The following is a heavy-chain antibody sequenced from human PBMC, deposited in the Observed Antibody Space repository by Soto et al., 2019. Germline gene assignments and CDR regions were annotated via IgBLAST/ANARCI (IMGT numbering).Heavy chain of an antibody. V-gene: IGHV4-61*01. CDR3: ARAWTDLYFDY. D-gene: IGHD5-12*01. Sequence: XETLCPTFAVAGGSVSSTSYYWTWIRQPPGRGREWIGYIHYSGSTNYNPSLKSRVAMSVDTSKNHFSLKLSSVTAADTAVYYCARAWTDLYFDYWGQGDLVTVS. J-gene: IGHJ4*02. CDR1: GGSVSSTSYY. CDR2: IHYSGST.